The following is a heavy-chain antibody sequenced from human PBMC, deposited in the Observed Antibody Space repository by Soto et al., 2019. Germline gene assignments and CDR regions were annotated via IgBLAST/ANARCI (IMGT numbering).Heavy chain of an antibody. CDR3: AVRFSSYESGGAGGYHYNMDV. D-gene: IGHD4-17*01. J-gene: IGHJ6*02. CDR1: GFNFTTSA. Sequence: SVKRSCKASGFNFTTSAVQCGRQARRQRLEWIGWIVVGSGNTNYAQKFQERLTITRDISTSTAYMELSSLRSEDKAVYYCAVRFSSYESGGAGGYHYNMDVWGQVPTVTVSS. V-gene: IGHV1-58*01. CDR2: IVVGSGNT.